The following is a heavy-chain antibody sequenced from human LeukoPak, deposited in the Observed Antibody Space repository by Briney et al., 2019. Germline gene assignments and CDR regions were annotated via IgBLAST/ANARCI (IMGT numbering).Heavy chain of an antibody. CDR3: AKGLTFGFDY. D-gene: IGHD3-16*01. CDR2: IYSGGNT. Sequence: GGSLRLSCAASGFTVSSNYMSWVRQAPGKGLEWVSVIYSGGNTYYADSVKGRFTISRDNSKNTVYFQLDSLRAEDTAVYYCAKGLTFGFDYWGQGTLVTVSS. CDR1: GFTVSSNY. V-gene: IGHV3-66*02. J-gene: IGHJ4*02.